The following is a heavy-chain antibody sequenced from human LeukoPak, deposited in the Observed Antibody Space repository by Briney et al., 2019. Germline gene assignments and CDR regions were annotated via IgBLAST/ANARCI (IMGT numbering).Heavy chain of an antibody. D-gene: IGHD3-22*01. CDR2: IKQDGSKK. Sequence: PGGSLRLSCVASGFPFSSYWMTWVRQAPGKGLEWVANIKQDGSKKSYVDSVKGRFTISRDNSKNTLYLQMNSLRAEDTAVYYCAKEMIVVVTDDYWGQGTLVTVSS. J-gene: IGHJ4*02. CDR1: GFPFSSYW. CDR3: AKEMIVVVTDDY. V-gene: IGHV3-7*03.